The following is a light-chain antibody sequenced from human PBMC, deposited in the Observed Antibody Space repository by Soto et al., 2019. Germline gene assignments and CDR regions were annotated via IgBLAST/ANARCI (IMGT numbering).Light chain of an antibody. J-gene: IGLJ2*01. CDR3: GTWDSSLSAGGV. CDR2: ENN. V-gene: IGLV1-51*02. CDR1: SSNIGNNY. Sequence: QSVLTQPPSVSGAPGQKVTISCSGSSSNIGNNYVSWYQQLPGTAPKLLIYENNKRPSGIPDRFSGSKSGTSATLGITGLQTGDEADYYCGTWDSSLSAGGVFGGGTQLTVL.